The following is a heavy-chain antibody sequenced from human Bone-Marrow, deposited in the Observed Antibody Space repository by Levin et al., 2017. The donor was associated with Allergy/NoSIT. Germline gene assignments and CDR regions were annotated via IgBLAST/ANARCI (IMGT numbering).Heavy chain of an antibody. CDR2: IYYSGST. J-gene: IGHJ3*02. D-gene: IGHD5-18*01. V-gene: IGHV4-59*01. CDR1: GGSISSYY. CDR3: ARDQLGAFDI. Sequence: SSETLSLTCTVSGGSISSYYWSWIRQPPGKGLEWIGYIYYSGSTNYNPSLKSRVTISVDTSKNQFSLKLSSVTAADTAVYYCARDQLGAFDIWGQGTMVTVSS.